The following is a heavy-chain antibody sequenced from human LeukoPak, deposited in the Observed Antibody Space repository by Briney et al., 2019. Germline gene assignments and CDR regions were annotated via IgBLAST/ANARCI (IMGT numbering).Heavy chain of an antibody. CDR2: INPSGGST. CDR1: GYTFTSYY. J-gene: IGHJ4*02. V-gene: IGHV1-46*01. CDR3: ARDLFAEVTTTEFDY. D-gene: IGHD4-17*01. Sequence: ASVKVSCKTSGYTFTSYYMHWVRQAPGQGLEWMGTINPSGGSTTYAQKFQGRVTMTKDTSTSTVYMELNSLRSEDTAVYYCARDLFAEVTTTEFDYWGQGTLVTVSS.